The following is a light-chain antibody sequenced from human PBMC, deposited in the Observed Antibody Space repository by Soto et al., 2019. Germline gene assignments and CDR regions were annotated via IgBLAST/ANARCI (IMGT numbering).Light chain of an antibody. CDR1: SSDVGGYNY. CDR2: EVS. V-gene: IGLV2-14*01. CDR3: TSYTGSSTLV. J-gene: IGLJ2*01. Sequence: QSVLTQPASVSGSPGQSITISCTGTSSDVGGYNYVSWFQQHPGKVPRLTIFEVSNRPSGVSNRFSGSKSGNTASLTISGLQAEDEADYYCTSYTGSSTLVFGGGTKVTVL.